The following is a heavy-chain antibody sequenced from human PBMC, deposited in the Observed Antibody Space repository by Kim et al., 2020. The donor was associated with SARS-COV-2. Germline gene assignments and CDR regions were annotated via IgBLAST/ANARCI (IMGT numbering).Heavy chain of an antibody. D-gene: IGHD6-19*01. CDR3: ARAPISVGIAVAGNENWFDP. V-gene: IGHV4-4*02. Sequence: SETLSLTCAVSGGSISSSNWWSWVRQPPGKGLEWIGEIYHSGSTNYNPSLKSRVTISVDKSKNQFSLKLSSVTAADTAVYYCARAPISVGIAVAGNENWFDPWGQGTLVTVSS. CDR2: IYHSGST. J-gene: IGHJ5*02. CDR1: GGSISSSNW.